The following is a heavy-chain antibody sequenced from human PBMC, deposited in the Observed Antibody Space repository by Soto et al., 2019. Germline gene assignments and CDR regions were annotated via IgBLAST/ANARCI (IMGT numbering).Heavy chain of an antibody. J-gene: IGHJ5*02. D-gene: IGHD3-16*02. CDR3: AFNYVWGSYRYDHWFDP. CDR1: GYTFTSYA. V-gene: IGHV1-3*01. CDR2: INAGNGNT. Sequence: GASVKVSCKASGYTFTSYAMHWVRQAPGQRLEWMGWINAGNGNTKYSQKFQGRVTITRDTSASTAYMELSSLRSEDTAVYYCAFNYVWGSYRYDHWFDPWGQGTLVTVSS.